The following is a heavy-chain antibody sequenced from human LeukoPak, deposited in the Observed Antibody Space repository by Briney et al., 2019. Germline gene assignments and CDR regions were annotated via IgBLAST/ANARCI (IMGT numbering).Heavy chain of an antibody. V-gene: IGHV3-23*01. D-gene: IGHD7-27*01. Sequence: PGGSLRLSCAASGLTFRNYAMSWVRQAPGKGLEWVSVICANDGNTYYADAVKGRITVSRDNSKNTLFLQMNSLRAEDTAVYYCAKDGGLWVSAHWGDSWGRGTLVTVSS. CDR3: AKDGGLWVSAHWGDS. J-gene: IGHJ4*02. CDR2: ICANDGNT. CDR1: GLTFRNYA.